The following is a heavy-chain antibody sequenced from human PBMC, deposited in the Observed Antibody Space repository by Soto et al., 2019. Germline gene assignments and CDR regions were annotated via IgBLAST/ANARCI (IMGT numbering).Heavy chain of an antibody. CDR1: GGSFSGYY. Sequence: SETLSLTCAVYGGSFSGYYWSWIRQPPGKGLEWIGEINHSGSTNYNPSLKSRVTISVDTSKNQFSLKLSSVTAADTAVYYCARVGYCSSTSCNYYYYYYMDVWGKGTTVTVSS. J-gene: IGHJ6*03. D-gene: IGHD2-2*03. CDR3: ARVGYCSSTSCNYYYYYYMDV. V-gene: IGHV4-34*01. CDR2: INHSGST.